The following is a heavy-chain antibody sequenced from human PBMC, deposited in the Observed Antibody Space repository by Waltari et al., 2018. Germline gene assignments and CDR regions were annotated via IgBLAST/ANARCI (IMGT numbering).Heavy chain of an antibody. CDR3: ARASIPPRAVAGRSLDY. D-gene: IGHD6-19*01. J-gene: IGHJ4*02. V-gene: IGHV1-69*13. Sequence: QVQLVQSGAEVKKPGSSVKVSCKASGGTFSSYAISWVRQAPGQGLEWMGGISPIFCTANYAQKLQVRVTITADESTSTAYMELSSLRSEDTAVYYCARASIPPRAVAGRSLDYWGQGTLVTVSS. CDR2: ISPIFCTA. CDR1: GGTFSSYA.